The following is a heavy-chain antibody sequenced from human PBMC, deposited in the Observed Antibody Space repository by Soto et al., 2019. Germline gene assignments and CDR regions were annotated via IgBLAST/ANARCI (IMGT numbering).Heavy chain of an antibody. D-gene: IGHD2-8*01. Sequence: QVQLQESGPGLVKPSETLSLTCTVSGGSISSYYWSWIRQPPGKGLEWIGYIHYSGSTHYNRSLKSRVTISLDTSKNQYSLKLTSVTAADSAVYYCARHSNGLDVWGNGTTVTVSS. CDR3: ARHSNGLDV. CDR2: IHYSGST. J-gene: IGHJ6*04. CDR1: GGSISSYY. V-gene: IGHV4-59*08.